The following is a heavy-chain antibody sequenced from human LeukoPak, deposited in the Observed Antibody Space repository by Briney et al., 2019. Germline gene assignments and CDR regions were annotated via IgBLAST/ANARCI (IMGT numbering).Heavy chain of an antibody. J-gene: IGHJ4*02. Sequence: PGGSLRLSCAASGFTFSSYEMNWVRQAPGKGLVWVSRINSDGSSTNYADSVKGRFTISRDNAKNTLYLQMNSLRAEDTAVYYCASGFRTRLDYWGQGNLVTVSS. CDR1: GFTFSSYE. V-gene: IGHV3-74*01. CDR3: ASGFRTRLDY. CDR2: INSDGSST.